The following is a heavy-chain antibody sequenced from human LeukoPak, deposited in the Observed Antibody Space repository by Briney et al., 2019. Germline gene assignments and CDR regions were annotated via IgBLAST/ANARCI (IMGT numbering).Heavy chain of an antibody. CDR2: ISSDGNTK. Sequence: GGSLRLSYTASEFTFSAYTMHWVRQAPGKGLAWVAVISSDGNTKYYADSVKGRFTISRDNSKNILYLQMNSLRPEDSAVYYCAREATAAAYFDSWGQGTLVTVPS. V-gene: IGHV3-30-3*01. D-gene: IGHD6-13*01. CDR1: EFTFSAYT. CDR3: AREATAAAYFDS. J-gene: IGHJ4*02.